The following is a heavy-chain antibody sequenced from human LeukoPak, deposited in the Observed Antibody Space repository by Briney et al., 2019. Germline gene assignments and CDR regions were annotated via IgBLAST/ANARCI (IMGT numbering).Heavy chain of an antibody. CDR1: GGSFSSYY. CDR3: ARVRAHYGSGSSARMYNWFDP. V-gene: IGHV4-34*01. D-gene: IGHD3-10*01. CDR2: ITHSGST. J-gene: IGHJ5*02. Sequence: SETLSLTCAVYGGSFSSYYWSWIRQPPGKGLEWIGEITHSGSTNYNPSLKSRVTISLDTSKSQFSLKLSSVTAADTAVYYCARVRAHYGSGSSARMYNWFDPWGQGTLVTVSS.